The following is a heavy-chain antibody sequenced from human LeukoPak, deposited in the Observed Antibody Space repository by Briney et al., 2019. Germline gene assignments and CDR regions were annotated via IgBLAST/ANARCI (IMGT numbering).Heavy chain of an antibody. D-gene: IGHD4-17*01. J-gene: IGHJ5*02. Sequence: GASVKVSCKASGYTFTGYYMHWVRQAPGQGLEWMGWINPNSGGTNYAQKFQGRVTMNRDTSISTAYMELSRLRSDDTAVYYCARDLKGDYGNWFDPWGQGTLVTVSS. CDR2: INPNSGGT. CDR1: GYTFTGYY. CDR3: ARDLKGDYGNWFDP. V-gene: IGHV1-2*02.